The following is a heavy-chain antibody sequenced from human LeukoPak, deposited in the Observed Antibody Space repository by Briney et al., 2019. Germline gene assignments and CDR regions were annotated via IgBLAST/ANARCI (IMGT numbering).Heavy chain of an antibody. Sequence: SETLSLTCAVSGYSISSSYYWGWIRQPPGKGLEWIGSIYHSGSTYYNPSLKSRVTISVDTSKNQFSLKLSSVTAADTAVYYCAEGLGGGAFDIWGQGTMVTVSS. CDR1: GYSISSSYY. J-gene: IGHJ3*02. CDR2: IYHSGST. V-gene: IGHV4-38-2*01. CDR3: AEGLGGGAFDI. D-gene: IGHD3-16*01.